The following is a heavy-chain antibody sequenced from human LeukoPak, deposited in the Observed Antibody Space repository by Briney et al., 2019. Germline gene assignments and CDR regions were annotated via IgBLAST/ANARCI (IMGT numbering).Heavy chain of an antibody. J-gene: IGHJ3*02. Sequence: GGSLRLSCAASGFTFDDYAMHWVRQAPGKGLEWVSGISWNSGSIGYADSVKGRFTISRDNAKNSLYLQMNSLRAEDTALYYCAKDGGYSYGWGMEDDAFDIWGQGTMVTVSS. CDR3: AKDGGYSYGWGMEDDAFDI. CDR2: ISWNSGSI. V-gene: IGHV3-9*01. D-gene: IGHD5-18*01. CDR1: GFTFDDYA.